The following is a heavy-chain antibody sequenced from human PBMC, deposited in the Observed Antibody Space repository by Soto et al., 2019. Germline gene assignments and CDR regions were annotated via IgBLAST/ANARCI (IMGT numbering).Heavy chain of an antibody. D-gene: IGHD6-6*01. CDR2: IYHTGSI. V-gene: IGHV4-4*02. CDR1: GASISSTNW. Sequence: SETLSLTCAVSGASISSTNWWSWVRQPPGTGLEWIGEIYHTGSINYNPSLSSRVSMSVDKSKNQFSLKLNSVTAADTAVYYCARDQFGGAARRRLYYYYGMDVWGQGTTVTVSS. J-gene: IGHJ6*02. CDR3: ARDQFGGAARRRLYYYYGMDV.